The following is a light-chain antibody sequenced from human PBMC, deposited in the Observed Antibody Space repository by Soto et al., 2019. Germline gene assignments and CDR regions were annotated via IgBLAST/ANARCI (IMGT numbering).Light chain of an antibody. CDR3: QQYTDWPLT. Sequence: VVLAHSPATLSVSPGERATLSCRASQSITSTYLAWYQQKPGQAPRLLIYGVSSRATGVPDRFSGSGSGTDFTLTISRLVPEDFAVYYCQQYTDWPLTFGQGTKVDIK. J-gene: IGKJ1*01. CDR1: QSITSTY. V-gene: IGKV3-20*01. CDR2: GVS.